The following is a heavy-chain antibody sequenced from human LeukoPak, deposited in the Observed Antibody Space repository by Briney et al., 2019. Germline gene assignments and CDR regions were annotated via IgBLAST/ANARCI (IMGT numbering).Heavy chain of an antibody. CDR3: ATSPYVWGSYRRLPDY. CDR1: GYTLTELS. D-gene: IGHD3-16*02. CDR2: FDPEDGET. V-gene: IGHV1-24*01. Sequence: ASVKVSCKVSGYTLTELSMHWVRQAPGKGLEWMGGFDPEDGETIYAQKFQGRVTMTEDTSTDTAYMELSRLRSEDTAVYYCATSPYVWGSYRRLPDYWGQGTLATVSS. J-gene: IGHJ4*02.